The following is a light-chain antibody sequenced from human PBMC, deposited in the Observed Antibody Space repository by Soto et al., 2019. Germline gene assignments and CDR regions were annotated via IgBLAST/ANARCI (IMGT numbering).Light chain of an antibody. Sequence: IVLTQSPATLSLSPGERASLSCRASQTVGKDLAWYQVRPGQAPRLLIFDASTRATGVPTQFSGSRSGSDFTLTISRLDPEDFALYYCPQRSAWPFTFGGGTSVLIK. V-gene: IGKV3-11*01. CDR3: PQRSAWPFT. J-gene: IGKJ4*01. CDR2: DAS. CDR1: QTVGKD.